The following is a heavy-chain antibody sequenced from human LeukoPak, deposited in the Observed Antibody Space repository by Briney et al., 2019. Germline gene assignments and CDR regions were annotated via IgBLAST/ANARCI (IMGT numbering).Heavy chain of an antibody. J-gene: IGHJ4*02. CDR1: GFTFSSYN. CDR2: ISSSSSYI. V-gene: IGHV3-21*01. CDR3: ATSPYDSSAYYAY. Sequence: GGSLRLSCAASGFTFSSYNMNWVRQAPGKGLEWVSSISSSSSYIYYADSAKGRFTISRDNAKNSLFLQMNSLRAEDTAVYYCATSPYDSSAYYAYWGQGTLVTVSS. D-gene: IGHD3-22*01.